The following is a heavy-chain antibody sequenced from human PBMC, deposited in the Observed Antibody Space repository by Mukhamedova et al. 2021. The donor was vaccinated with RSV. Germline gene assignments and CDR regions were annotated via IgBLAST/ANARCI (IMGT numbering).Heavy chain of an antibody. Sequence: DGSAKYYADSVKGRFTISRDNAKNSLYLQMGSLRAEDTAVYFCATSRDAPPNDWGQGTLVTVSS. D-gene: IGHD1-14*01. CDR3: ATSRDAPPND. CDR2: DGSAK. V-gene: IGHV3-7*01. J-gene: IGHJ4*02.